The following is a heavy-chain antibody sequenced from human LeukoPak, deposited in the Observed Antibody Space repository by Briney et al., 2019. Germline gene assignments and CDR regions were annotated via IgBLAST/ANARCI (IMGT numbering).Heavy chain of an antibody. CDR3: ARGYSSSWYNRFDY. V-gene: IGHV3-7*01. CDR2: IKQDGSEK. CDR1: GFTVSSDW. D-gene: IGHD6-13*01. J-gene: IGHJ4*02. Sequence: GRSQRLSCAASGFTVSSDWMSWVRQAPGKGLEWVANIKQDGSEKYYVDSVKGRFTISRDNAKNSLFLQMNSLRAEDTAVYYCARGYSSSWYNRFDYWGQGTLVTVSS.